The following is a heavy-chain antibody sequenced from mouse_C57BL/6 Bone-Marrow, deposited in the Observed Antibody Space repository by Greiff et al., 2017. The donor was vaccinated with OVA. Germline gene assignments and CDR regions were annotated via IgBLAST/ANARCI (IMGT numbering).Heavy chain of an antibody. J-gene: IGHJ2*01. D-gene: IGHD2-3*01. CDR1: GFSFTSYG. CDR2: IWSGGST. CDR3: ARPDGYYCFDY. Sequence: QVQLQQSGPGLVQPSQSLSITCTVSGFSFTSYGVHWVRQSPGKGLEWLGVIWSGGSTDYNAAFIYRQSIGKDNSKSQVFFKMISLQADDTDIYDCARPDGYYCFDYWGQGTTLTVSS. V-gene: IGHV2-2*01.